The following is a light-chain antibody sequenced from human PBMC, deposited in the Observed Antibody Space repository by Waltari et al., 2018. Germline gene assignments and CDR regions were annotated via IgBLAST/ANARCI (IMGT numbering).Light chain of an antibody. Sequence: QSALTQPASVSGSPGQAITISCTGSSIDVETYDFVSWYQRHPGKVPKLIIYDVNIRPSGVPDRFSGSKSGNTASLTISGLQDEDEAIYYCNSYTGSNTVVFGGGTKLTVL. CDR2: DVN. CDR1: SIDVETYDF. V-gene: IGLV2-14*03. CDR3: NSYTGSNTVV. J-gene: IGLJ2*01.